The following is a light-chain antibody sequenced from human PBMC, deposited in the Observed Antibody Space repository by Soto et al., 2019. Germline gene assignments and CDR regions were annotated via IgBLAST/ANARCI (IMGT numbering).Light chain of an antibody. CDR1: QSISSSY. J-gene: IGKJ1*01. CDR3: QQYDRSPRT. Sequence: EIVLTQSPGTLSLSPGERATLSCRASQSISSSYLAWYQQRPGQAPSLLIYGASSRATGIPDRFSGSGSGTDFTLTISRLEPEDFAVYYCQQYDRSPRTFGQGTKVEIK. CDR2: GAS. V-gene: IGKV3-20*01.